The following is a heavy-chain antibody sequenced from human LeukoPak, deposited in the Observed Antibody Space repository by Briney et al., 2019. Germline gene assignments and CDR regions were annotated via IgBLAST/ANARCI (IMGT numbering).Heavy chain of an antibody. J-gene: IGHJ5*02. D-gene: IGHD3-3*01. CDR3: ARDKVPYYDFWSGNNWFDP. CDR1: GFTFSSYW. V-gene: IGHV3-7*01. Sequence: GGSLRLSCAASGFTFSSYWMSWVRQAPGTGLEWVANIKQDGSEKYYVDSVKGRFTISRDNARNSLYLQMNSLRAEDTAVYYCARDKVPYYDFWSGNNWFDPWGQGTLVTVSS. CDR2: IKQDGSEK.